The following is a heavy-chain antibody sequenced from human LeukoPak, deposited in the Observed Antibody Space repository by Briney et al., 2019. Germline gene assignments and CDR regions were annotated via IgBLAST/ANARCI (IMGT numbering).Heavy chain of an antibody. V-gene: IGHV3-53*01. CDR1: GFSVSHNY. J-gene: IGHJ4*02. D-gene: IGHD6-13*01. Sequence: GGSLRLSCTASGFSVSHNYMNWVRQAPGKGLEWVALIYSGGNTHYAASVKGRFTISRDNSKNTLYLQMSSLRVEDTAVYYCTRDTPGIAASVSGGWGQGTLVTVSS. CDR2: IYSGGNT. CDR3: TRDTPGIAASVSGG.